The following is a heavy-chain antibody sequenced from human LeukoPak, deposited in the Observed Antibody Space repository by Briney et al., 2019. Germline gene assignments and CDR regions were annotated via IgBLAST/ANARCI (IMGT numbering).Heavy chain of an antibody. V-gene: IGHV4-39*01. CDR1: GGSISSSSYY. J-gene: IGHJ4*02. D-gene: IGHD3-22*01. Sequence: SETLSLTCTVSGGSISSSSYYWGWIRQPPGKGLEWIGSIYYSGSTYYNPSLKSRVTISVDTSKNQFSLKLSSLTAADTAVYYCARHVYDSSGYYYPDFDYWGQGTLVTVSS. CDR3: ARHVYDSSGYYYPDFDY. CDR2: IYYSGST.